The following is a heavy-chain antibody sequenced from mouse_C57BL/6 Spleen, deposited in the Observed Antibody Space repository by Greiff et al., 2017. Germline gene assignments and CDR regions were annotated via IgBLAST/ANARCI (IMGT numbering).Heavy chain of an antibody. V-gene: IGHV14-4*01. J-gene: IGHJ3*01. CDR1: GFNIKDDY. D-gene: IGHD1-1*01. Sequence: VQLQQSGAELVRPGASVKLSCTASGFNIKDDYMHWVKQRPEQGLEWIGLIDPENGDTECASKFSGTATITAETSSNTAYLQLSSLTSEDTAVYYCTFYYYGSSSWFAYWGQGTLVTVSA. CDR2: IDPENGDT. CDR3: TFYYYGSSSWFAY.